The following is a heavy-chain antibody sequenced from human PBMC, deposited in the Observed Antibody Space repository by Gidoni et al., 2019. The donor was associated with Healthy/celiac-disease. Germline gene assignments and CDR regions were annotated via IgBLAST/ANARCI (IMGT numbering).Heavy chain of an antibody. CDR1: GFTFSSYG. CDR2: IWYDGSNK. J-gene: IGHJ4*02. Sequence: QVQLVESGGCVVQPGRSLRLSCAASGFTFSSYGMHWVRQAPGKGLAWVAVIWYDGSNKYYADSVKGRFTISRDNSKNTLYLQMNSLSAEDTAVYYCATATYYDILTGLKNWGQGTLVTVSS. CDR3: ATATYYDILTGLKN. V-gene: IGHV3-33*01. D-gene: IGHD3-9*01.